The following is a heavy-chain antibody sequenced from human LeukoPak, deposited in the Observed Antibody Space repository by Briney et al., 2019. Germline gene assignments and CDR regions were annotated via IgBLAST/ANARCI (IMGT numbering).Heavy chain of an antibody. CDR3: ARDPLNDRGYDL. V-gene: IGHV6-1*01. CDR1: GDSVSSNSAA. Sequence: SQTLSLTCVISGDSVSSNSAAWNWIRQSPSRGLEWLGRTYYRSKTHYDYALSVKSRIIVNHDQSKNQSALQLNSVTPEDTAVYYCARDPLNDRGYDLWGQGTLVTVSS. J-gene: IGHJ5*02. D-gene: IGHD3-10*01. CDR2: TYYRSKTHY.